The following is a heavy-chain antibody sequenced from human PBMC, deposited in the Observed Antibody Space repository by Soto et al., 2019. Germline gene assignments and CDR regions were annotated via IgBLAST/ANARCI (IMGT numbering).Heavy chain of an antibody. CDR2: IYYSGST. CDR1: GGSISSYY. V-gene: IGHV4-59*01. CDR3: ARHGSSWFGSGWFDP. J-gene: IGHJ5*02. D-gene: IGHD6-13*01. Sequence: SETLSLTCSVSGGSISSYYWSWIRQPPGKGLEWIGYIYYSGSTNSNPSLKSRVTISVDTSKNQFFLKLSSVTAADTAVYYCARHGSSWFGSGWFDPWGQGTLVTVSS.